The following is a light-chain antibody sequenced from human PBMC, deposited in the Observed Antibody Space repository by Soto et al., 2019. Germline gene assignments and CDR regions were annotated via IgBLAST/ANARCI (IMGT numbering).Light chain of an antibody. V-gene: IGKV1-39*01. CDR2: STS. Sequence: DIQMTQSPPSLSASVGERVTISCRASQAINKNLNWYQLKEGQAPNLLIYSTSEFQPGVPSRFSGRISETEFSLTITGLQPADSATYFCPQSFMPPYTFGQGT. CDR3: PQSFMPPYT. CDR1: QAINKN. J-gene: IGKJ2*01.